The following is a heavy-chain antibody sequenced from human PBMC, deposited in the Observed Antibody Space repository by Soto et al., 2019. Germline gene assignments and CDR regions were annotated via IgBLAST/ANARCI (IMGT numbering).Heavy chain of an antibody. Sequence: ASVKVSCKTSGYTFTSYFIHWVRQAPGQGLEWMGIINPSGGSTTYAQKFQGRVTMTRDTSTSTVYMELSSLKSEDTAVYYCARGYYDSVYWGQGTLVTVSS. D-gene: IGHD3-22*01. V-gene: IGHV1-46*01. J-gene: IGHJ4*02. CDR1: GYTFTSYF. CDR2: INPSGGST. CDR3: ARGYYDSVY.